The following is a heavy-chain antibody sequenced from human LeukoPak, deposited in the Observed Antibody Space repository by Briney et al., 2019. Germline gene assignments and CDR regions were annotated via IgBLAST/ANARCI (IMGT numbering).Heavy chain of an antibody. J-gene: IGHJ4*02. D-gene: IGHD6-19*01. CDR3: AKVIATRYSSGWNFPTEDDY. V-gene: IGHV4-59*08. Sequence: SETLSLTYTVSGDSISSSYWSWIRQPPGKGLEWIGDIYYSGSTNYNPSLKSRVTISVDTSKNQFSLKLSSVTAADTAVYYCAKVIATRYSSGWNFPTEDDYWGQGTLVTVSS. CDR1: GDSISSSY. CDR2: IYYSGST.